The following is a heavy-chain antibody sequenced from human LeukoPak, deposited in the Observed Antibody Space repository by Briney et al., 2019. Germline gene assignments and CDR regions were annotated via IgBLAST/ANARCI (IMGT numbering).Heavy chain of an antibody. CDR3: ARQSVISSRSPDDAFDI. Sequence: ASVKVSCKASGYTFTKYGISWVRQAPGQGLEWMGWISGYNGNTNYIQRLQGRVTMTTDTSTSTAYMELRSLRSDDAAVYYCARQSVISSRSPDDAFDIWGQGTMVTVPS. J-gene: IGHJ3*02. CDR1: GYTFTKYG. D-gene: IGHD2-21*01. CDR2: ISGYNGNT. V-gene: IGHV1-18*01.